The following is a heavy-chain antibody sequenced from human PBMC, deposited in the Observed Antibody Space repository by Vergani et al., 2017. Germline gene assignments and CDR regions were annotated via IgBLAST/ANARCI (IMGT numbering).Heavy chain of an antibody. Sequence: EVQLVPSGAEVKKPGESLRISCKGSGYSFTSYWISWLRQMPGKGLEWMGRIDPSDSYTNYSPSFQGHVTISADKSISTAYLQWSSLKASDTAMYYCARHRPGGGDCYGWFDPWGQGTLVTVSS. D-gene: IGHD2-21*02. CDR2: IDPSDSYT. J-gene: IGHJ5*02. V-gene: IGHV5-10-1*03. CDR3: ARHRPGGGDCYGWFDP. CDR1: GYSFTSYW.